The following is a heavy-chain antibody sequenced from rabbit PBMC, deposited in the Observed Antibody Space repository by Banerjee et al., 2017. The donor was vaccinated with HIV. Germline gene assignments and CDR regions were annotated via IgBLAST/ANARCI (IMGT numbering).Heavy chain of an antibody. D-gene: IGHD6-1*01. Sequence: QQQLEESGGGLVKPGGTLTLTCKASGIDFSSYYYMCWVRQAPGKGLEWIACIATASSGSTYYASWAKGRFTISKTSSTTVTLQMTSLTAADTATYFCARAVHVADCAYDLWGPGTLVTVS. V-gene: IGHV1S45*01. J-gene: IGHJ4*01. CDR2: IATASSGST. CDR1: GIDFSSYYY. CDR3: ARAVHVADCAYDL.